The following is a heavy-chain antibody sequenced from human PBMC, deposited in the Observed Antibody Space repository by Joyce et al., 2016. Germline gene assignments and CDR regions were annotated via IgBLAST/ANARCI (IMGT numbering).Heavy chain of an antibody. J-gene: IGHJ3*01. Sequence: EVQLVESGGGLVQPGGSLRLSCAASGFTFSGNSMSWLRQAPGGGLEWVANIKQDGSAVYYLDSVKGRFTVSRDNARRLVHLQMVSLRVEDTALYYCARGKAFDVWGQGTMVTVSS. CDR1: GFTFSGNS. CDR3: ARGKAFDV. V-gene: IGHV3-7*01. CDR2: IKQDGSAV.